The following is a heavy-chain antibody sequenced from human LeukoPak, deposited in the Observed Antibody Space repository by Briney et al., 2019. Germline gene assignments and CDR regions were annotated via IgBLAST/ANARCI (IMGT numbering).Heavy chain of an antibody. D-gene: IGHD3-22*01. Sequence: SETLSLTCTVSGGSIGSYYWTWIRQPPGKGLEWIGYIYYSGSTNYNPSLKSRVTISVDTSKNQFSLKLSSVTAADTAVYYCARGGSAYYYDSSGVYYFDYWGQGTLVTVSS. CDR1: GGSIGSYY. CDR3: ARGGSAYYYDSSGVYYFDY. CDR2: IYYSGST. V-gene: IGHV4-59*01. J-gene: IGHJ4*02.